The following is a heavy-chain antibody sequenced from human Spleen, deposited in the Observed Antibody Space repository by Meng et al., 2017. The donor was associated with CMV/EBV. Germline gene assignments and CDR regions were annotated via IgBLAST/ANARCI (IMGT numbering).Heavy chain of an antibody. CDR1: GFTFSSYS. CDR3: AREHSSGWYADY. CDR2: ISSSSSYI. Sequence: EVQLVESGGGLVKPGGSLRLSCAASGFTFSSYSMNWVRQAPGKGLEWVSSISSSSSYIYYADSVKGRFTISRDKAKNSLYLQMNSLRAEDTAVYYCAREHSSGWYADYWGQGTLVTVSS. J-gene: IGHJ4*02. D-gene: IGHD6-19*01. V-gene: IGHV3-21*01.